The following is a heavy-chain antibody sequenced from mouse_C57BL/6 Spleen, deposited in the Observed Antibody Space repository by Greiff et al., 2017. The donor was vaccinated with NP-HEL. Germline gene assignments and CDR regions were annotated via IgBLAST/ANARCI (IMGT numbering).Heavy chain of an antibody. CDR1: GYTFTEYT. J-gene: IGHJ4*01. Sequence: QVQLQQSGAELVKPGASVKLSCKASGYTFTEYTIHWVKQRSGQGLEWIGWFYPGSGSIKYNEKFKDKATLTADKSSSTVYMELSRLTSEDSAVYCGARHEVGFYDYDGTGYAMDYWGQGTSVTVSS. D-gene: IGHD2-4*01. CDR3: ARHEVGFYDYDGTGYAMDY. CDR2: FYPGSGSI. V-gene: IGHV1-62-2*01.